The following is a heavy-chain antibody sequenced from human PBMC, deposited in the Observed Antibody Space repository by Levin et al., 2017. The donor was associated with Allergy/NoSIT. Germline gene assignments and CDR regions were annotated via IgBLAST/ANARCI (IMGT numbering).Heavy chain of an antibody. V-gene: IGHV3-7*04. D-gene: IGHD4-17*01. CDR1: GFTFSHYW. CDR3: ARDWAYGDYFNWFDP. Sequence: PGASVKVSCAASGFTFSHYWMSWVRQAPGKGLEWVANIKEDGSEKYYVDSVKGRFTISRDNAKNSLYLQMNSLRAEDTSVYYCARDWAYGDYFNWFDPWGQGTLVTVSS. J-gene: IGHJ5*02. CDR2: IKEDGSEK.